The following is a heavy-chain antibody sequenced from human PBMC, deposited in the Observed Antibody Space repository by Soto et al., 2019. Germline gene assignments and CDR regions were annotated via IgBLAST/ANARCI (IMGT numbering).Heavy chain of an antibody. Sequence: TLSLTCTVSGGSISSGDYYWSWIRQPPGKGLEWIGYIYYSGSTYYNPSLKSRVTISVDTSKNQFSLKLSSVTAADTAVYYCARDRRDIVATIPFDYWGQGTLVTVSS. J-gene: IGHJ4*02. CDR2: IYYSGST. D-gene: IGHD5-12*01. CDR1: GGSISSGDYY. CDR3: ARDRRDIVATIPFDY. V-gene: IGHV4-30-4*01.